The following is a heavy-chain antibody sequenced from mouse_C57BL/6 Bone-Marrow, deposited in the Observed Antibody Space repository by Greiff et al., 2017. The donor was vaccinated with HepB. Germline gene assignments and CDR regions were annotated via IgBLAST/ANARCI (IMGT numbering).Heavy chain of an antibody. D-gene: IGHD1-1*01. CDR2: INPSSGYT. CDR1: GYTFTSYW. CDR3: ARSSGHYLSAMDY. J-gene: IGHJ4*01. V-gene: IGHV1-7*01. Sequence: QVQLQQSGAELAKPGASVKLSCKASGYTFTSYWMHWVKQRPGQGLEWIGYINPSSGYTKYNQKFKDKATLTADKSSSTAYIQLSSLTYEDSAVYYCARSSGHYLSAMDYWGQGTSVTVSS.